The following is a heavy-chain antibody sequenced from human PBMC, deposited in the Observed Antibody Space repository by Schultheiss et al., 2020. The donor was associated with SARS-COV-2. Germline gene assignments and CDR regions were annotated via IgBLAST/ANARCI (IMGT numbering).Heavy chain of an antibody. CDR3: ASWGAVTTNYYGMDV. CDR1: GFTFSSYS. Sequence: GESLKISCAASGFTFSSYSMNWVRQAPGKGLEWVSAISGSGGSTYYADSVKGRFTISRDNSKNTLYLQMNSLRAEDTAVYYCASWGAVTTNYYGMDVWGQGTTVTVSS. V-gene: IGHV3-23*01. CDR2: ISGSGGST. D-gene: IGHD4-17*01. J-gene: IGHJ6*02.